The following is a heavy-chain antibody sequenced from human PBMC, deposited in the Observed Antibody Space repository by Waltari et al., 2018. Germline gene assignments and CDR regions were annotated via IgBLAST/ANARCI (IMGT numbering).Heavy chain of an antibody. J-gene: IGHJ3*02. V-gene: IGHV3-74*01. CDR3: ARANRGGVTHGAFDI. D-gene: IGHD3-16*01. CDR1: GFAFSSYW. Sequence: EVQLVESGGGVAQPGGFLRLSCAASGFAFSSYWVYWVRQAPGKGLVGVSRIKSDGGSTISADSVKGRFTMSRDNAKNTVYLEMNNLRVEDTSVYYCARANRGGVTHGAFDIWGQGTTVTVSS. CDR2: IKSDGGST.